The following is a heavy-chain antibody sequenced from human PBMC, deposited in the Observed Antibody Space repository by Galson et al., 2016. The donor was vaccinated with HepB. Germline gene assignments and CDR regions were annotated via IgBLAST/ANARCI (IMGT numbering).Heavy chain of an antibody. CDR2: IHQSGST. CDR1: GGPISNY. Sequence: SETLSLTCAVSGGPISNYWSWVRQPPGKGLEWIGEIHQSGSTKYNPSLKSRVSTSVDKSKNQFSLRLISVTAADTAVYYCARNGGGFYDDSGHSFDYWGQGTLVTVSS. J-gene: IGHJ4*02. V-gene: IGHV4-4*02. D-gene: IGHD3-22*01. CDR3: ARNGGGFYDDSGHSFDY.